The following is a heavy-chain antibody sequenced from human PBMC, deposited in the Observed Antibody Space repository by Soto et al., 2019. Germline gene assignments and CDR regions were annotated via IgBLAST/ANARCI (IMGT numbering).Heavy chain of an antibody. J-gene: IGHJ4*02. CDR3: ARVGYCSSTPCWPIGYFEY. CDR2: IFSSGST. V-gene: IGHV4-59*01. CDR1: GDSISSFY. Sequence: SETLSLTCTVSGDSISSFYWTWIRQPPGKGLEWVGYIFSSGSTNYNPSLKSRVTISADTSENQFSLKLTSVTAADTAVYYCARVGYCSSTPCWPIGYFEYWGQETLVTVSS. D-gene: IGHD2-2*01.